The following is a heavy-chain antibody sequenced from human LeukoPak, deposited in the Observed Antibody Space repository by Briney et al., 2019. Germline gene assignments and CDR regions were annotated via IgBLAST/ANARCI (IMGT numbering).Heavy chain of an antibody. J-gene: IGHJ4*02. Sequence: PSETLSLTCTVSGGSISSSIDYWGWIRQPAGKGLDWIGSIYYSGSTSYNPSLKSRVTISVDTSKNQFSLRLSSVTAADTAVYYCARLQYGDFYFDYWGQGTLVTVSS. V-gene: IGHV4-39*01. CDR3: ARLQYGDFYFDY. CDR1: GGSISSSIDY. D-gene: IGHD4-17*01. CDR2: IYYSGST.